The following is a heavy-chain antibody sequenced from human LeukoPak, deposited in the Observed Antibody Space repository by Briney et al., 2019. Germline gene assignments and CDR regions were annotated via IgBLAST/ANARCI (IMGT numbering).Heavy chain of an antibody. CDR1: GGSIRGYY. CDR2: IYSSGST. V-gene: IGHV4-59*01. D-gene: IGHD3-10*01. CDR3: ARVYDSGSQAYFYYMDV. Sequence: PSETLSLTCNASGGSIRGYYWSWIRQPPGKGLEWIGYIYSSGSTNYNPSLKSRVTMSVDTSKNQFSLKVNSVTAADTAVYYCARVYDSGSQAYFYYMDVWGKGTTVTISS. J-gene: IGHJ6*03.